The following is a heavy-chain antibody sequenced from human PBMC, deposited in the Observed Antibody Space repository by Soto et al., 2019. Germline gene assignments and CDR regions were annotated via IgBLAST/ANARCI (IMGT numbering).Heavy chain of an antibody. Sequence: QVQVVESGGGVVQPGRSLRLSCAASGFTLSSCGMHGVRQAPGKGLEWVGVITYDGGSEHYADFVKGRFTISRDSSENTVYLQMNSLRVEDSAVYYCAKEQSSGYYRVVDYWGQGTLVTVSS. J-gene: IGHJ4*02. CDR3: AKEQSSGYYRVVDY. CDR2: ITYDGGSE. CDR1: GFTLSSCG. V-gene: IGHV3-30*18. D-gene: IGHD6-19*01.